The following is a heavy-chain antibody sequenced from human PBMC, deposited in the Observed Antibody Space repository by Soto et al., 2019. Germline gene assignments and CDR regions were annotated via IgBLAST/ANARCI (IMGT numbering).Heavy chain of an antibody. J-gene: IGHJ6*04. Sequence: SGGSLRLSCAASGFTVSSKYMSWGRQAPGKGLEGVSLIQSGGPTYYADSVKGRFTISRDTSENTLHLQMDSMRGEDTAGYYWERAFFLCYCSRSYGVPLYVLGKGTTVTVSA. V-gene: IGHV3-66*01. CDR3: ERAFFLCYCSRSYGVPLYV. CDR1: GFTVSSKY. CDR2: IQSGGPT. D-gene: IGHD2-15*01.